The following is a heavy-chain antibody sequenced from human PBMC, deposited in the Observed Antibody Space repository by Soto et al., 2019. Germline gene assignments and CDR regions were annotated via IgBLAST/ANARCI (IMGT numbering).Heavy chain of an antibody. D-gene: IGHD3-22*01. V-gene: IGHV4-30-4*01. CDR1: GGSISSGDYY. J-gene: IGHJ4*02. CDR2: IYYSGST. CDR3: ARGSYYYDSRGYYHY. Sequence: QVQLQESGPGLVKPSQTLSLTCTVSGGSISSGDYYWSWIRQPPGKGLEWLGYIYYSGSTYYNPSLKSRVTTSVATSKTQFSLKLSSVPAADTAVYYCARGSYYYDSRGYYHYWGQGTLVTVSS.